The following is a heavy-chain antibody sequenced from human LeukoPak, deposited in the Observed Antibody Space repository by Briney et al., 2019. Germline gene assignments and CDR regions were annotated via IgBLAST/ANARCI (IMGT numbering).Heavy chain of an antibody. Sequence: PGGSLRLSCAASGFTFSSYSMNWVRQAPGKGLEWVSSISSSSSYIYYADSVKGRFTISRDNAKDSLYLQMNSLRAEDTAVYYCTRLGGYDSSGYYPRAFDYWGQGTLITASS. V-gene: IGHV3-21*06. CDR3: TRLGGYDSSGYYPRAFDY. D-gene: IGHD3-22*01. CDR2: ISSSSSYI. J-gene: IGHJ4*02. CDR1: GFTFSSYS.